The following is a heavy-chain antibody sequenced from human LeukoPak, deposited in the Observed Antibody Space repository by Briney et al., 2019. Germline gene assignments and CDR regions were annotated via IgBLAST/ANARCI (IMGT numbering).Heavy chain of an antibody. J-gene: IGHJ6*02. CDR3: AKERPHGMDV. D-gene: IGHD6-6*01. CDR2: ITSTSTYI. Sequence: GGSLRLSCAAFGFTFSSYSMNWVRQAPGKGLEWVSTITSTSTYIAYADSVKGRFTISRDNADNPLYLQMNSLRGDDTAVYYCAKERPHGMDVWGQGTSVTVSS. V-gene: IGHV3-21*01. CDR1: GFTFSSYS.